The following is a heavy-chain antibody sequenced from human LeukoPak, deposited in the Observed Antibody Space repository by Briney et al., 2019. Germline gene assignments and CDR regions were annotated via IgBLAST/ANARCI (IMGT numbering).Heavy chain of an antibody. CDR1: GGSISSYY. D-gene: IGHD2-2*01. CDR2: IYYSGST. Sequence: SETLSLTCTVSGGSISSYYWSWIRQPPGKGLEWIGYIYYSGSTTYNPSLKTRVTISVDTSKNQFSLKLSSVTAADTAVYYCAAYCSSTSCYEISWDYWGQGTLVTVSS. V-gene: IGHV4-59*08. J-gene: IGHJ4*02. CDR3: AAYCSSTSCYEISWDY.